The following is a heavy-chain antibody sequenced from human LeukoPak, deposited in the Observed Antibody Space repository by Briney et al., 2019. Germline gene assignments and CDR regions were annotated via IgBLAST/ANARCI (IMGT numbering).Heavy chain of an antibody. Sequence: PGGSLRLSCAASGFTVSSNYMSWVRQAPGKGLEWVSAIGGSGDFTYYAEYVRGRFTISRDNSKKTLYLQMNSLRAEDTAVYYCAKADRGWGVITKDWGQGTLVTVSS. CDR1: GFTVSSNY. CDR3: AKADRGWGVITKD. D-gene: IGHD3-10*01. V-gene: IGHV3-23*01. J-gene: IGHJ4*02. CDR2: IGGSGDFT.